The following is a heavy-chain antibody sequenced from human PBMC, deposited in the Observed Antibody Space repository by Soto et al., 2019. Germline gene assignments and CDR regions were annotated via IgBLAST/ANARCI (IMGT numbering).Heavy chain of an antibody. CDR1: GGTFSSYA. V-gene: IGHV1-69*13. CDR3: ARGPRITMVRGVLWPYQTNWFDF. Sequence: GASVKVSCKASGGTFSSYAISWVRQAPGQGLEWMGGIIPIFGTANYAQKFQGRVTITADESTSAAYMELSSLRSEDTAVYYCARGPRITMVRGVLWPYQTNWFDFWGQGTLVTVSS. J-gene: IGHJ5*01. D-gene: IGHD3-10*01. CDR2: IIPIFGTA.